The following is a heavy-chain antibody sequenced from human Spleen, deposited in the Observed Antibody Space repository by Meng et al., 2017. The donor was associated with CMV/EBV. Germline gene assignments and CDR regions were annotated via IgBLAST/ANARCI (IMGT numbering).Heavy chain of an antibody. CDR3: AISLLVVPAAYDY. CDR2: IGYDGNIK. D-gene: IGHD2-2*01. J-gene: IGHJ4*02. Sequence: GESLKISCAASGFTFRSFGIHWVRQAPGKGLEWVAFIGYDGNIKYYPDSVKGRFTISRDNSKNTVYLHMNSLRPEDTAVYYCAISLLVVPAAYDYWGQGTLVTVSS. CDR1: GFTFRSFG. V-gene: IGHV3-30*02.